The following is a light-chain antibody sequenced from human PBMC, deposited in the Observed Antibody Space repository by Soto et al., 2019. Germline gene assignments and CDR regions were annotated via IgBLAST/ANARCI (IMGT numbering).Light chain of an antibody. CDR1: SSNIGAGYD. CDR3: QSYDSSLSGYV. Sequence: QSVLTQPPSVSGAPGQRVTISCTGSSSNIGAGYDVHWYQQLPGTAPKLLIYGNSNRPSGVPDRFSGSKSGTSASLAISGLQADDEADYCCQSYDSSLSGYVFGTGTQLTVL. V-gene: IGLV1-40*01. J-gene: IGLJ1*01. CDR2: GNS.